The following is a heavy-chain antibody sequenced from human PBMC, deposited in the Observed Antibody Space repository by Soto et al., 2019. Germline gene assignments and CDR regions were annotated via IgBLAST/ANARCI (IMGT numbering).Heavy chain of an antibody. Sequence: GGSLRLSCAASGFTFDDYAMHWVRQAPGKGLEWVSGISWNSGSIGYADSVKGRFTISRDNAKNSLYLQMNSLRAEDTALYYCAKAIRSYYYYMDVWGKGTTVTVSS. CDR3: AKAIRSYYYYMDV. J-gene: IGHJ6*03. D-gene: IGHD3-3*02. CDR2: ISWNSGSI. CDR1: GFTFDDYA. V-gene: IGHV3-9*01.